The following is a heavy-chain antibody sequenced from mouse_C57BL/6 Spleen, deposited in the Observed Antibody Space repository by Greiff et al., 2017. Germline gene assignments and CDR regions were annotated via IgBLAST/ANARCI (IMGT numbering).Heavy chain of an antibody. CDR2: IDPETGGT. D-gene: IGHD1-1*01. CDR3: TRFLLRGFAY. V-gene: IGHV1-15*01. Sequence: QVQLQQSGAELVRPGASVTLSCKASGYTFTDYEMHWVKQTPVHGLEWIGAIDPETGGTAYNQKFKGKAILTADKSSSTAYMELRSLTSEDSAVYYCTRFLLRGFAYWGQGTLVTVSA. J-gene: IGHJ3*01. CDR1: GYTFTDYE.